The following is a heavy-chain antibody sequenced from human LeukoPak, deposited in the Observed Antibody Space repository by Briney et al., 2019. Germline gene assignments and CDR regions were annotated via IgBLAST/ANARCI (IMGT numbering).Heavy chain of an antibody. CDR3: ARDPTGSYNFAY. Sequence: GGSLRLSCAASGFTFSRGAMHWVRQAPGKGLEWVALMSHDGGNKYYADSVKGRFTISRDNSKNTLSLQMNSLRAEDTAVYYCARDPTGSYNFAYWGQGTLVTVSS. CDR1: GFTFSRGA. J-gene: IGHJ4*02. V-gene: IGHV3-30*04. CDR2: MSHDGGNK. D-gene: IGHD3-10*01.